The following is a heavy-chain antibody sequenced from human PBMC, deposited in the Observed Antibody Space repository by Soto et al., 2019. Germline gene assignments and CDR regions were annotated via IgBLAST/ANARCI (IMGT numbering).Heavy chain of an antibody. V-gene: IGHV3-48*03. CDR3: ARDCSGGKCYGNYYYYGMDV. CDR2: ITISGSTI. J-gene: IGHJ6*02. D-gene: IGHD2-15*01. Sequence: PWGSLTLSSPSSVFTFTTYEVDWVRHAPGKRLEWGSYITISGSTIYYADSLKARFNISRDNAKNSLYLQMNSLKAEDTAAYYCARDCSGGKCYGNYYYYGMDVWGQGTTVTVSS. CDR1: VFTFTTYE.